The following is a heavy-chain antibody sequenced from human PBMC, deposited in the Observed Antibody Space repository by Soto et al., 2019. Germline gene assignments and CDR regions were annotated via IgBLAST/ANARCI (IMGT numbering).Heavy chain of an antibody. V-gene: IGHV3-23*01. CDR3: ARDDCSSTSCYCGD. J-gene: IGHJ4*02. CDR1: GFTFSSYA. D-gene: IGHD2-2*01. CDR2: ISGSGGST. Sequence: GGSLRLSCAASGFTFSSYAMSWVRQAPGKGLEWVSAISGSGGSTYYADSVKGRFTISRDNSKNTLYLQMNSLRAEDTAVYYCARDDCSSTSCYCGDWGQGTLVTVSS.